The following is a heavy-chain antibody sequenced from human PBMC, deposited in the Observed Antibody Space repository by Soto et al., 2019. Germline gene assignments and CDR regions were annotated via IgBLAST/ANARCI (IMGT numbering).Heavy chain of an antibody. Sequence: VQLVESGGGVVQPGRSLRLSCAASGFTFNTYGMHWVRQAPGKGLEWVAVIWYDGSNKFYADSVKGRFTISRDNSKNTLYLEMNSLRAEDTAVYYCARGNGHSSGCFDHWGQGTLVT. CDR2: IWYDGSNK. CDR1: GFTFNTYG. CDR3: ARGNGHSSGCFDH. V-gene: IGHV3-33*01. J-gene: IGHJ4*02. D-gene: IGHD6-19*01.